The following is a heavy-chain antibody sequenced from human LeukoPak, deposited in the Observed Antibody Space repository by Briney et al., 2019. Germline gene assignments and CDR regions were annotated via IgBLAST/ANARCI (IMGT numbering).Heavy chain of an antibody. Sequence: SETLSLTCTVSGYSISSGYYWGWIRQPPGKGLEWIGSIYHSGSTYYNPSLKSRVTISVDTSKNQFSLKLSSVTAADTAVYYCARHVYSSSSGYYYYYMDVWGKGTTVTVSS. CDR1: GYSISSGYY. D-gene: IGHD6-6*01. CDR2: IYHSGST. V-gene: IGHV4-38-2*02. J-gene: IGHJ6*03. CDR3: ARHVYSSSSGYYYYYMDV.